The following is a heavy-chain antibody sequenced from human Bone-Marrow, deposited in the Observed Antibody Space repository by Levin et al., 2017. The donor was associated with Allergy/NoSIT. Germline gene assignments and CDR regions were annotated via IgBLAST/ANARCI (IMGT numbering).Heavy chain of an antibody. Sequence: PSETLSLTCTVSGGSISTYYWSWIRQPPGKGLEWIGYMDYSGTTNYNPSLKSRVTISIDTSKKQFSLKLTSVTPADTAVYYCARTRGIDSGSYPFDYWGQGTLVTVSS. J-gene: IGHJ4*02. CDR3: ARTRGIDSGSYPFDY. CDR2: MDYSGTT. D-gene: IGHD3-10*01. V-gene: IGHV4-59*13. CDR1: GGSISTYY.